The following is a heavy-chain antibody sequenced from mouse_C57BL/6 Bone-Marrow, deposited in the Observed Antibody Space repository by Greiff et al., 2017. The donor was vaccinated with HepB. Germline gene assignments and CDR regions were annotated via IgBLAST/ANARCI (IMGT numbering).Heavy chain of an antibody. V-gene: IGHV14-3*01. CDR1: GFNIKNTY. CDR3: ARRWLRGGYAMDY. Sequence: VQLQQSVAELVRPGASVKLSCTASGFNIKNTYMHWVKQRPEQGLEWIGRIDPANGNTKYAPKFQGQATITADTSSNTACLQLSSLTSEDTAIYYCARRWLRGGYAMDYWGQGTSVTVSS. D-gene: IGHD2-2*01. CDR2: IDPANGNT. J-gene: IGHJ4*01.